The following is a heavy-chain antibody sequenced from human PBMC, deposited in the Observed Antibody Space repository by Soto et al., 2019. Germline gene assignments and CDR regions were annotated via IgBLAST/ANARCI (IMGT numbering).Heavy chain of an antibody. CDR3: ARARDGYNFLYGPT. J-gene: IGHJ4*02. Sequence: GSLRLSCAASGFTLSNNYMSWVRQAPCKWLEWVSVMYSSGRTDYAYSVKGRFTISRDKSKNTLYLQMESLRVEDTAVYYCARARDGYNFLYGPTWGQGTPVTVSS. CDR2: MYSSGRT. V-gene: IGHV3-53*01. D-gene: IGHD5-12*01. CDR1: GFTLSNNY.